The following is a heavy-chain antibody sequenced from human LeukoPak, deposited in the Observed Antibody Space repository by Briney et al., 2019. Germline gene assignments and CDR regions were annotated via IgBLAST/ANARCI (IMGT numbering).Heavy chain of an antibody. Sequence: SVKVSCKASGYTFTGYYMHWVRQAPGQGLEWMGGIIPIFGTANYAQKFQGRVTITADKSTSTAYMELSSLRSEDTAVYYCATYYYGSGSYQLTYWGQGTLVTVSS. CDR1: GYTFTGYY. J-gene: IGHJ4*02. V-gene: IGHV1-69*06. D-gene: IGHD3-10*01. CDR3: ATYYYGSGSYQLTY. CDR2: IIPIFGTA.